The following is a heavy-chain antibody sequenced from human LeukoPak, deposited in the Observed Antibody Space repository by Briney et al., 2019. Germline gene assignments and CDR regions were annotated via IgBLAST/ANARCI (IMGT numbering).Heavy chain of an antibody. CDR2: IIPIFGTA. V-gene: IGHV1-69*01. CDR1: GGTFSSYA. Sequence: SVTVSCKASGGTFSSYAISWVRQAPGQGLEWMGGIIPIFGTANYAQKFQGRVTITADESTSTAYTELSSLRSEDTAVYYCARVQSVGLWYMDVWGKGTTVTVSS. CDR3: ARVQSVGLWYMDV. D-gene: IGHD3/OR15-3a*01. J-gene: IGHJ6*03.